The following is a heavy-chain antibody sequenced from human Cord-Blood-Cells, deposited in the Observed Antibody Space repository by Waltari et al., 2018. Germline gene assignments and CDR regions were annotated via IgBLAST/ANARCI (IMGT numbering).Heavy chain of an antibody. CDR2: INTNTGNP. D-gene: IGHD4-4*01. J-gene: IGHJ6*02. V-gene: IGHV7-4-1*01. Sequence: QVQLVQSGSELKKPGASAKVSCKASGYTFTSYAMNWVRQAPGQGLEWMGWINTNTGNPTYAQGFTGRFVFSLDTSVSTAYLQICSLKAEDTAVYYCARELSFYDYSNYYYYGMDVWGQGTTVTVSS. CDR1: GYTFTSYA. CDR3: ARELSFYDYSNYYYYGMDV.